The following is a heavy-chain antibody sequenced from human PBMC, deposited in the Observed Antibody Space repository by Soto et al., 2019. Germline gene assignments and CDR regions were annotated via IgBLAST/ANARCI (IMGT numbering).Heavy chain of an antibody. D-gene: IGHD3-3*01. V-gene: IGHV4-31*03. Sequence: SETLSLTCTVSGGSISSGDYYWSWIRQLPGKDLEWIAYIYYNGNTYYTPSLKSRATISLDTSRNQFFLNLNSVTAADTAVYYCAREEWGDGYNKAGFDYWGQGTLVTVSS. CDR1: GGSISSGDYY. CDR2: IYYNGNT. J-gene: IGHJ4*02. CDR3: AREEWGDGYNKAGFDY.